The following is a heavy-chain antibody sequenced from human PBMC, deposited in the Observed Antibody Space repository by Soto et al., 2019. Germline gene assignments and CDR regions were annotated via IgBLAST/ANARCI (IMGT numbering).Heavy chain of an antibody. CDR2: IYYSGST. CDR1: GGSISSGDYY. D-gene: IGHD2-2*01. J-gene: IGHJ5*02. V-gene: IGHV4-30-4*01. CDR3: ARVCSSTSCYYARNNWFDP. Sequence: PSETLSLTCTVSGGSISSGDYYWRWIRQPPGKGLEWIGYIYYSGSTYYNPSLKSRVTISVDTSKNQFSLKLSSVTAADTAVYYCARVCSSTSCYYARNNWFDPWGQGTLVTVSS.